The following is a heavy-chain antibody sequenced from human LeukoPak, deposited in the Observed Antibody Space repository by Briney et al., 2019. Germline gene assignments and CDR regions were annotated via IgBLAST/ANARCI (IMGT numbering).Heavy chain of an antibody. V-gene: IGHV1-8*01. CDR1: GYTLTSYD. CDR3: TRETSSRYFDY. CDR2: MNPNSGRT. Sequence: GASVKVSCKASGYTLTSYDINWVRQATGQGLEWMGSMNPNSGRTGYAQNFQGRITITRNTSISTAYMELSSLRSEDTAVYYCTRETSSRYFDYWGQGTLVTVSS. J-gene: IGHJ4*02.